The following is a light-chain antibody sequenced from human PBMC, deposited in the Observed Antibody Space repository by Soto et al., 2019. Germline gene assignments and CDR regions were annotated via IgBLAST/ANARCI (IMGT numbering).Light chain of an antibody. Sequence: QSVLTQPPSASGSTGQSVTFSCTGTSRDVGGYTYVSWYQQHPGKAPKLLIFEVNKRPSGVPDRFSGSKSGNTASLTVSGLQAEDEGDYYCSSYAGDNNSYVFGTGTKLTVL. CDR1: SRDVGGYTY. J-gene: IGLJ1*01. CDR2: EVN. CDR3: SSYAGDNNSYV. V-gene: IGLV2-8*01.